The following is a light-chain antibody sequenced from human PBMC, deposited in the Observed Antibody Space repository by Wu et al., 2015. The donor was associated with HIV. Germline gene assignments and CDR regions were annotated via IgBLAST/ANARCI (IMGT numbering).Light chain of an antibody. CDR1: QSVSSN. J-gene: IGKJ1*01. V-gene: IGKV3-20*01. Sequence: EIVMTQSPATLSVSPGERATLSCRASQSVSSNLAWYQQKPGQAPRLLIYGASSRATGIPDRFSGSGSGTDFTLTISRLEPEDFAVYYCQQYGSSPRTFGQRDQRWK. CDR3: QQYGSSPRT. CDR2: GAS.